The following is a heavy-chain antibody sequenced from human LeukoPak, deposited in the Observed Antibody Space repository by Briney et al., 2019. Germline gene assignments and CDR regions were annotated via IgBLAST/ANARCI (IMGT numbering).Heavy chain of an antibody. J-gene: IGHJ6*02. Sequence: AASVKASCKASGGTFSSYAISWVRQAPGQGLEWMGGIIPIFGTANYAQKFQGRVTITRDTSASTAYMELSSLRSEDTAVYYCARDRYSSGWFYYYYYGMDVWGQGTTVTVSS. CDR2: IIPIFGTA. D-gene: IGHD6-19*01. V-gene: IGHV1-69*05. CDR1: GGTFSSYA. CDR3: ARDRYSSGWFYYYYYGMDV.